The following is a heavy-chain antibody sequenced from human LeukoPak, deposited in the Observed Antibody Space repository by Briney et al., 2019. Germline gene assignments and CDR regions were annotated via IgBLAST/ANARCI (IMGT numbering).Heavy chain of an antibody. V-gene: IGHV4-39*01. Sequence: SETLSLTCTVSGGSISSSSYYWGWIRQPPGKGLEWIVSIYYSGSTYYNPSLKSRVTISVDTSKNQFSLKLSSVTAADTAVYYCARRGYYYGSGSYWYYFDYWGQGTLVTVSS. CDR3: ARRGYYYGSGSYWYYFDY. CDR2: IYYSGST. J-gene: IGHJ4*02. CDR1: GGSISSSSYY. D-gene: IGHD3-10*01.